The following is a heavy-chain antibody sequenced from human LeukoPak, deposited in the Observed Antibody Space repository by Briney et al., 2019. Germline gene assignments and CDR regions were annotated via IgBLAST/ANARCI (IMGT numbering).Heavy chain of an antibody. J-gene: IGHJ4*02. CDR3: AREESPKYYYDSSGYYDQFDY. V-gene: IGHV1-69*04. Sequence: SVKVSCKASGGTFSNYAISWVRQAPGQGLEWMGRIIPILGIANYAQKFQGRVTITADKSTSTAYMELSSLRSEDTAVYYCAREESPKYYYDSSGYYDQFDYWGQGTLVTVSS. D-gene: IGHD3-22*01. CDR1: GGTFSNYA. CDR2: IIPILGIA.